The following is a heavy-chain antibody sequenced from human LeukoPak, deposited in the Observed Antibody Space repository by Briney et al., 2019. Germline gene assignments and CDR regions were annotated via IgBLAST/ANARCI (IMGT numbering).Heavy chain of an antibody. CDR2: TSAYNGNT. CDR1: GYTFTSYG. D-gene: IGHD1-7*01. V-gene: IGHV1-18*01. CDR3: ARDRGPLNWNYVYGTGGLLSNWFDP. Sequence: ASVKVSCKASGYTFTSYGISWVRQAPGQGLEWMGWTSAYNGNTNYAQKLQGRVTMTTDTSTSTAYMELRSLRSDDTAVYYCARDRGPLNWNYVYGTGGLLSNWFDPWGQGTLVTVSS. J-gene: IGHJ5*02.